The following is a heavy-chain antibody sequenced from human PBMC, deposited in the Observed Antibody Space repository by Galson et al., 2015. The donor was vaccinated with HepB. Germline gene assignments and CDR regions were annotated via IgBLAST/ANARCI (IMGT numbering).Heavy chain of an antibody. Sequence: SVKVSCKASGYTFTSYYIHWVRQAPGQGLEWMGIINPSGGMTNYAQKFQGRVTMTRDTSTSTVYMELSSLRSEDTAVYYCARATTNDYVWGFDYWGQGTLVTVSS. CDR2: INPSGGMT. D-gene: IGHD3-16*01. V-gene: IGHV1-46*01. J-gene: IGHJ4*02. CDR1: GYTFTSYY. CDR3: ARATTNDYVWGFDY.